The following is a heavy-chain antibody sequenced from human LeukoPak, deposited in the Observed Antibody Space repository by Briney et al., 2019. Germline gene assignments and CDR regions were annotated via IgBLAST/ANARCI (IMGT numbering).Heavy chain of an antibody. CDR3: ARGGFSYGYYFDS. J-gene: IGHJ4*02. CDR1: SGSIGSHY. D-gene: IGHD5-18*01. Sequence: SETLSLTCTVSSGSIGSHYWSWIRQPPGRGLEWIGYIYYSGTTDYNPSLNSRVTISVDTSMNQLSLKLSSVTAADTAVYYCARGGFSYGYYFDSWGQGTLVTVSS. CDR2: IYYSGTT. V-gene: IGHV4-59*11.